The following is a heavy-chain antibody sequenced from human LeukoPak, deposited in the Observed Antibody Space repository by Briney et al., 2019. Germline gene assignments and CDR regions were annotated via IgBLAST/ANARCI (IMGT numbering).Heavy chain of an antibody. CDR3: ARVVRGAVTFNRFDP. Sequence: SETLSLTCTVSGDSINNYYWSWLRQTPGEGLEWIGFVAYSGNSNYNPSLESRATISIDTSKNQFSLKLNSVTAADTAMYYCARVVRGAVTFNRFDPWGQGTLVTVSS. D-gene: IGHD3-10*02. V-gene: IGHV4-59*01. CDR1: GDSINNYY. CDR2: VAYSGNS. J-gene: IGHJ5*02.